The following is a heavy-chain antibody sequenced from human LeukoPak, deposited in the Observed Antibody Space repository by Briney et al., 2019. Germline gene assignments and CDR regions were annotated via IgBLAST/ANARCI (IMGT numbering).Heavy chain of an antibody. J-gene: IGHJ3*02. CDR2: INHSGST. Sequence: SETLSLTCAVYGGSFSGYYWSWIRQPPGKGLEWIGEINHSGSTNYNPSLKSRVTISVDTSKNQFSLKLSSATAADTAVYYCARIRRRKAFDIWGQGTMVTVSS. CDR3: ARIRRRKAFDI. CDR1: GGSFSGYY. V-gene: IGHV4-34*01.